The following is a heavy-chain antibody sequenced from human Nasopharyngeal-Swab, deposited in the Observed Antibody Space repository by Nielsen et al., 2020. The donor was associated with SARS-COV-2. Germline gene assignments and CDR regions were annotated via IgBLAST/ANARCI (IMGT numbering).Heavy chain of an antibody. CDR3: ARGSCGGDCYSANFDY. Sequence: GESLISCAASGFSFNMYTMNWVRQAPGKGLEWVSGISSTGDYIHYAASVKGRFTISRDNAKTSLYLQMNSLRAEDSAVYYCARGSCGGDCYSANFDYWGQGNLVTVSS. CDR2: ISSTGDYI. J-gene: IGHJ4*02. CDR1: GFSFNMYT. D-gene: IGHD2-21*02. V-gene: IGHV3-21*01.